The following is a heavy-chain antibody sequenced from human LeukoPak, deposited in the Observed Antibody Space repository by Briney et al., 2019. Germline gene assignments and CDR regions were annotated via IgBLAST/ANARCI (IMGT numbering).Heavy chain of an antibody. V-gene: IGHV1-18*01. J-gene: IGHJ6*03. CDR2: ISAYNGNT. Sequence: GASVKVSSKASRYTFTSYGISWVRQAPGQGREWMGWISAYNGNTNYAQKLQGRVTMTTDTSTSAAYMELRSLRSDDTAVYYCARDVYYDILTGDYYYYMDVWGKGTTVTVSS. CDR3: ARDVYYDILTGDYYYYMDV. D-gene: IGHD3-9*01. CDR1: RYTFTSYG.